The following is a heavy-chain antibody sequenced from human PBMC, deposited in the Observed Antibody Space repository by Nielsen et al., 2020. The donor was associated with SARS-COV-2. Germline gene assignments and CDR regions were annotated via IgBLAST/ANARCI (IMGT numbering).Heavy chain of an antibody. Sequence: GESLKISCTASGFTFGDYAMSWFRQAPGKGLEWVGFIRSKAYGGTTEYAASVKGRFTISRDDSKSIAYLQMNSLKTEDTAVYYCTTGGLTMVRGVIQYWGQGTLVAVSS. D-gene: IGHD3-10*01. J-gene: IGHJ4*02. CDR3: TTGGLTMVRGVIQY. V-gene: IGHV3-49*03. CDR1: GFTFGDYA. CDR2: IRSKAYGGTT.